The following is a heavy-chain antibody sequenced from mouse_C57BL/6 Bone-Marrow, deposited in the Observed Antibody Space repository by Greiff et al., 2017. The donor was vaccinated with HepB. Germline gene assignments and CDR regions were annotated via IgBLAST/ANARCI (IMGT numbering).Heavy chain of an antibody. V-gene: IGHV14-4*01. CDR2: IDPENGDT. J-gene: IGHJ2*01. D-gene: IGHD2-3*01. CDR3: TTGYYENYFDY. Sequence: EVQLQQSGAELVRPGASVKLSCTASGFNIKDDYMHWVKQRPEQGLEWIGWIDPENGDTEYASKFQGKATITADTSSNTAYLQRSSLTSEDTAVYYCTTGYYENYFDYWGQGTTLTVSS. CDR1: GFNIKDDY.